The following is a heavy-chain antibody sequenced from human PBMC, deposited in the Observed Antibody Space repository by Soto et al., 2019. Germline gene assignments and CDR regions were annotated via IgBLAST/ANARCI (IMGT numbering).Heavy chain of an antibody. CDR2: ITYDGSNK. J-gene: IGHJ4*02. CDR3: AKDRVGGTFYTPLGF. Sequence: PGGSLRLSCQASGFNFDNYGMHWVRQAPGKGLEWVAVITYDGSNKYYADPVKGRFTISRDNSKNTLSLHLNTLKPEDTAVYHCAKDRVGGTFYTPLGFWGQGTLVTVSS. D-gene: IGHD1-7*01. V-gene: IGHV3-30*18. CDR1: GFNFDNYG.